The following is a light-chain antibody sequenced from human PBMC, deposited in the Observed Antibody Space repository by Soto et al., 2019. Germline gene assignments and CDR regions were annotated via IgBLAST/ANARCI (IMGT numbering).Light chain of an antibody. CDR1: SSDVGSFNL. Sequence: QSALTQPASVSGYPGQSITISCTGTSSDVGSFNLLSWYQQHPGKAPKLLIYEGSKRPSGVSSRFSESKSGNTASLTISGLQAEDEADYYCSSYTGSSINTVVFGGGTKLTVL. V-gene: IGLV2-14*02. CDR2: EGS. J-gene: IGLJ2*01. CDR3: SSYTGSSINTVV.